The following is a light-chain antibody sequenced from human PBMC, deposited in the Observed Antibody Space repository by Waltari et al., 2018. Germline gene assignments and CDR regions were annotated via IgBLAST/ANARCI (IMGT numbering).Light chain of an antibody. V-gene: IGLV2-8*01. CDR3: SSYAGSHYWV. J-gene: IGLJ3*02. Sequence: HSALTQTPAASGSPGPSLTIPCPGTGRDVGKYDDVSWYQQHPGKAPKLMIYELSKRPSGVPDRFSGSKSGNTASLTVSGLQAEDEADYYCSSYAGSHYWVFGGGTKLTVL. CDR2: ELS. CDR1: GRDVGKYDD.